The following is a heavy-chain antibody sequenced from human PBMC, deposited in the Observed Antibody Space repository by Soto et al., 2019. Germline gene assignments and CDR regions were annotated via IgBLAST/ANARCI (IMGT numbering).Heavy chain of an antibody. CDR1: GGSFSGYY. CDR3: ARGVVRYYYYYYGMDV. V-gene: IGHV4-34*01. D-gene: IGHD3-10*01. J-gene: IGHJ6*02. CDR2: INHSGST. Sequence: SETLSLTCAVYGGSFSGYYWSWIRQPPGKGLEWIGEINHSGSTNYNPSLKSRATISVDTSKNQFSLKLSSVTAADTAVYYCARGVVRYYYYYYGMDVWGQGTTVTVS.